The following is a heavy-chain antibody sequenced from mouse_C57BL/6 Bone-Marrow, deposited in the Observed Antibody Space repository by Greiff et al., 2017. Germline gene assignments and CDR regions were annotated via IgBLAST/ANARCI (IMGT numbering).Heavy chain of an antibody. CDR1: GFSLTSYA. CDR2: IWTGGGT. CDR3: ARALYYDYDGAMDY. V-gene: IGHV2-9-1*01. J-gene: IGHJ4*01. Sequence: QVQLKQSGPGLVAPSQSLSITCTVSGFSLTSYAISWVRQPPGKGLEWLGVIWTGGGTNYNSALKSRLSISKDNSKSQVFLKMNSLQTDDTARYYCARALYYDYDGAMDYWGQGTSVTVSS. D-gene: IGHD2-4*01.